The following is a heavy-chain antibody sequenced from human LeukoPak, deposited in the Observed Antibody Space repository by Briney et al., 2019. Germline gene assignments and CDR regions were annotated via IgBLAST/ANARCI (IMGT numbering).Heavy chain of an antibody. CDR3: ARWCGLDF. J-gene: IGHJ6*02. V-gene: IGHV3-7*03. CDR1: GFTFSSYW. Sequence: GGALRLSCAASGFTFSSYWMNWGRQAPGKGLEWVASINYNGNVHYYVHSVKARFTTSRDNAQHSLYLQISNLRAEDTAVYFCARWCGLDFWRQGATVTVSS. D-gene: IGHD2-8*02. CDR2: INYNGNVH.